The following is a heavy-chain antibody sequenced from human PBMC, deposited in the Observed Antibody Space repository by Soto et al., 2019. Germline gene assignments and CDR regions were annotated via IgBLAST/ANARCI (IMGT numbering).Heavy chain of an antibody. V-gene: IGHV4-39*01. CDR2: IYYSGST. J-gene: IGHJ4*02. D-gene: IGHD6-25*01. CDR3: ARHEAGWYFDX. CDR1: RGSISSGTNY. Sequence: SETLSLTCTASRGSISSGTNYWAWIRQPPGKGLEWIANIYYSGSTFYNPSLKSRVTISLDTSKNQFSLKLRSVTAADTAVYYCARHEAGWYFDXWGQGTLVTV.